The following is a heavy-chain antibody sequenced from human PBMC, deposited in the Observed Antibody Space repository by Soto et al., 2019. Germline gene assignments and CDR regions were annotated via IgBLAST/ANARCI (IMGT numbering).Heavy chain of an antibody. V-gene: IGHV3-30*18. CDR2: ISYDGGNK. J-gene: IGHJ6*03. CDR1: GFTFSSYG. CDR3: AKDRGGYCSGGSCYYYYYMDG. Sequence: QVQLVESGGGVVQPGSSLRLSCAGSGFTFSSYGMHWVRQAPGKGLEWVAVISYDGGNKYYADSVKGRFTISRDNSKYTLYLQMNSLRAEDTAVYYCAKDRGGYCSGGSCYYYYYMDGWGKGTTVTVSS. D-gene: IGHD2-15*01.